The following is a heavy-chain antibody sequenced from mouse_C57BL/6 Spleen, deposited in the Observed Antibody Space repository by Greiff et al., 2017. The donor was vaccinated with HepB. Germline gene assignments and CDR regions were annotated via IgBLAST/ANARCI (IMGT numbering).Heavy chain of an antibody. CDR3: AIYSYAMDY. Sequence: EVQLQQSGPELVKPGASVKISCKASGYSFTGYYMNWVKQSPEKSLEWIGEINTSTGGTTYNQKFKAKATLTVDKSSSTAYMQLKSLTSEDSAVYYCAIYSYAMDYWGQGTSVTVSS. CDR1: GYSFTGYY. J-gene: IGHJ4*01. CDR2: INTSTGGT. V-gene: IGHV1-42*01. D-gene: IGHD2-1*01.